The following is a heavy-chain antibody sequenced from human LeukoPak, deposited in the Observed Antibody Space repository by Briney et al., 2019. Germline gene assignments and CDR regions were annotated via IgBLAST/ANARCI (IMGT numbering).Heavy chain of an antibody. CDR3: ARDRVLRFLEWLSLDAFDI. CDR1: GYTFTSYA. J-gene: IGHJ3*02. Sequence: ASVTVSFKASGYTFTSYAMNWVRQAPGQGLEWMGWINTNAGNPTYAQGFTGRFVFSLDTSVSTAYLQISSLKAEDTAVYYCARDRVLRFLEWLSLDAFDIWGQGAMVTVSS. CDR2: INTNAGNP. V-gene: IGHV7-4-1*02. D-gene: IGHD3-3*01.